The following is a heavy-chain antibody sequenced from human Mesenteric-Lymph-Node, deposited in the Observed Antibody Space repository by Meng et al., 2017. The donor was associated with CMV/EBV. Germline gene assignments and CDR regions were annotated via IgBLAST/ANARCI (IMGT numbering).Heavy chain of an antibody. CDR2: INSDGSST. CDR1: GFTFSSYW. D-gene: IGHD3-10*01. J-gene: IGHJ5*02. V-gene: IGHV3-74*01. Sequence: GESLKISCAASGFTFSSYWMHWVRQAPGKGLVWVSRINSDGSSTSYADSVKGRFTISRDNAKNTLYLQMNSLRAEDTAVYYCARDLSSHYYSSGNYYTLRWFDPWGQGTLVTVSS. CDR3: ARDLSSHYYSSGNYYTLRWFDP.